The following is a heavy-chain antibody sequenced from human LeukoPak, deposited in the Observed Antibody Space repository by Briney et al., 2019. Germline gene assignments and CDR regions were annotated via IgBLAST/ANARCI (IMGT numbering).Heavy chain of an antibody. J-gene: IGHJ4*02. CDR1: VYTFTSYV. CDR3: ARDGVDGSGRPYFDS. Sequence: SVKVSCKASVYTFTSYVISWVRQAPGQGLEWMGGIIPIFGTANYAQKFQGRVTITADESTSTAYMELSSLRSEDTAVYYCARDGVDGSGRPYFDSWGQGTLVTVSS. CDR2: IIPIFGTA. D-gene: IGHD3-10*01. V-gene: IGHV1-69*13.